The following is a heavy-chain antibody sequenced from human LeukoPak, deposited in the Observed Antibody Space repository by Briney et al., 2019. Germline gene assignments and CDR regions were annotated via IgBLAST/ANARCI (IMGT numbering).Heavy chain of an antibody. J-gene: IGHJ4*02. CDR3: ARLYGSGSYYNY. Sequence: PETLSLTCTVYGGSFSGYYWSWIRQPPGKGLEWIGEINHSGSTNYNPSLKSRVTISVDTSKNQFSLKLSSVTAADTAVYYCARLYGSGSYYNYWGQGTLVTVSS. CDR1: GGSFSGYY. D-gene: IGHD3-10*01. CDR2: INHSGST. V-gene: IGHV4-34*01.